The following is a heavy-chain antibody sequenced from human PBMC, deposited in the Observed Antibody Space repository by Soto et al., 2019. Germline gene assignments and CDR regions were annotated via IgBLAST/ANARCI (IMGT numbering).Heavy chain of an antibody. Sequence: SETLSLTCTVSGGSISSYYWSWIRQPPGKGLEWIGYIYYSGSTNYNPSLKSRVTISVDTSKNQFSLKLSSVTAADTAVYYCASGEAGPYHYYMAVWGKGTSVTVSS. V-gene: IGHV4-59*01. CDR2: IYYSGST. D-gene: IGHD3-10*01. J-gene: IGHJ6*03. CDR1: GGSISSYY. CDR3: ASGEAGPYHYYMAV.